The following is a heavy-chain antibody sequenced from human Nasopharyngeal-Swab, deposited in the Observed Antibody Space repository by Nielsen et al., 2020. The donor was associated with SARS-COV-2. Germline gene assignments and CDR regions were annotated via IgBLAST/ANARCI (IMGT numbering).Heavy chain of an antibody. CDR3: TRCGGGCYSGRDY. V-gene: IGHV3-73*01. J-gene: IGHJ4*02. CDR1: GFPFSDSA. CDR2: IRSKGNTYAT. Sequence: GESLKISCAASGFPFSDSAIHWVRQASGKGLEWVGRIRSKGNTYATAYAASVKGRFIIFRDDPTNTAYLQMNSLKTEDTAVYYCTRCGGGCYSGRDYWGQGTLVTVSS. D-gene: IGHD2-15*01.